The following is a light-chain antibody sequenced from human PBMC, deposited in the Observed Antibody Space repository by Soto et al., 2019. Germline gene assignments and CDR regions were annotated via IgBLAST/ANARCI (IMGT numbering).Light chain of an antibody. V-gene: IGLV2-14*01. J-gene: IGLJ2*01. CDR3: SSYTSSSTVV. CDR2: DVS. Sequence: QSALTQPASVSGSPGQSITISCIGTTSDVGGYNYVSWYQQHPGKAPKLMIYDVSVRPSGVSNRFSGSKSGNTASLTISGLQAEDEAHYYCSSYTSSSTVVFGGGTKLTVL. CDR1: TSDVGGYNY.